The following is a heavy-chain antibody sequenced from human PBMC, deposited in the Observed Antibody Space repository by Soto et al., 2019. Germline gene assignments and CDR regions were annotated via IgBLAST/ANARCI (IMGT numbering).Heavy chain of an antibody. J-gene: IGHJ4*02. Sequence: VQLVQSGDEVKKPGASVKVSCKASGYTFMTYGINWVRQAPGQGLEWMGSISGYNGKTNYAQKVQDRVTMTIDTPRGTANMELRGLRYGDTAVYFCASGFIVRGVFGIDYGGQGTLVTVSS. D-gene: IGHD3-10*01. CDR1: GYTFMTYG. CDR2: ISGYNGKT. V-gene: IGHV1-18*04. CDR3: ASGFIVRGVFGIDY.